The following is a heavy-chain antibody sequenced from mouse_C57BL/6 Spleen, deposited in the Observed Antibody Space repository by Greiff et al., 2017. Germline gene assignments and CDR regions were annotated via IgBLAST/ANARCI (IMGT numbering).Heavy chain of an antibody. J-gene: IGHJ3*01. CDR3: ARTANGYSFAY. CDR1: GYTFTDYN. D-gene: IGHD2-3*01. Sequence: EVQLQQSGPELVKPGASVTMSCKASGYTFTDYNMHWVKQSHGKSLEWIGYINPNNGGTSYNPKFKGKATLTANTSASTAFMVLRSLTSEDSAVYYCARTANGYSFAYWGQGTLVTVSA. CDR2: INPNNGGT. V-gene: IGHV1-22*01.